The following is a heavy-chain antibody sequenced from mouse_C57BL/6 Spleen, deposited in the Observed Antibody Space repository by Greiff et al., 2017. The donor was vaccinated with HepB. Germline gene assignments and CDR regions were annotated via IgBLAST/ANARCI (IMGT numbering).Heavy chain of an antibody. CDR2: INPNNGGT. CDR1: GYTFTDYN. CDR3: ARERAYDGYYEYFDV. J-gene: IGHJ1*03. D-gene: IGHD2-3*01. Sequence: VQLQQSGPELVKPGASVKIPCKASGYTFTDYNMDWVKQSHGKSLEWIGDINPNNGGTIYNQKFKGKATLTVDKSSSTAYMELRSLTSEDTAVYYCARERAYDGYYEYFDVWGTGTTVTVSS. V-gene: IGHV1-18*01.